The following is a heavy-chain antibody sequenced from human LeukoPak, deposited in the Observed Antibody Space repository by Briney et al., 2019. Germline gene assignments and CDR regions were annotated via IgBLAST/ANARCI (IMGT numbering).Heavy chain of an antibody. CDR3: RLAYCGGDCYSDAFDI. D-gene: IGHD2-21*02. CDR2: FDPEDGET. Sequence: ASVTVSCKVSGYTLTELSMHWVRQAPGKGLEWMGGFDPEDGETIYAQKFQGRVTMTEDTSTDTAYMELSSLRSEDTAVYYCRLAYCGGDCYSDAFDIWGQGTMVTVSS. CDR1: GYTLTELS. J-gene: IGHJ3*02. V-gene: IGHV1-24*01.